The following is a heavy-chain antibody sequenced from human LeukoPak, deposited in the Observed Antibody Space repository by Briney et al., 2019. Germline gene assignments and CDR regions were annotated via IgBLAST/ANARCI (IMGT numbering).Heavy chain of an antibody. V-gene: IGHV4-59*01. CDR3: ARARYGDLIDY. J-gene: IGHJ4*02. CDR2: IYYSGST. Sequence: SETLSLTCTVSGGSISSYYWSWIRQPPGKGLEWIGYIYYSGSTNCNPSLKSRVTISVDTSKNQFSLKLSSVTAADTAVYYCARARYGDLIDYWGQETLVTVSS. D-gene: IGHD4-17*01. CDR1: GGSISSYY.